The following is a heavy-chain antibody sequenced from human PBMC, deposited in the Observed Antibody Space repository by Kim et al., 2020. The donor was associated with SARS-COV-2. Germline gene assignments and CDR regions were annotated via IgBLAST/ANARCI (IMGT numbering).Heavy chain of an antibody. V-gene: IGHV3-48*02. D-gene: IGHD3-16*01. CDR3: VRDRMGGAFDI. CDR2: I. J-gene: IGHJ3*02. Sequence: IYYAGSVKGRFTISRDNAKNSLYLQMNSLRDEETAVYYCVRDRMGGAFDIWGQGTMVTVSS.